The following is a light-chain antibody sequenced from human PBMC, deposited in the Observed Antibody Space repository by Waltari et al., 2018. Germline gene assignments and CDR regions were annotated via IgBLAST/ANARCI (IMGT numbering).Light chain of an antibody. J-gene: IGLJ2*01. CDR2: ANS. Sequence: SYVVTQPPSVSLAPGKTATITCGGDDLGRKTVFWYQQRPGQDPVLVVYANSDRSSGVPERFSGSNSGDTATLTISRVEVGDEADCYCQVWDSTTDHAIFGGGTKLTVL. CDR3: QVWDSTTDHAI. V-gene: IGLV3-21*03. CDR1: DLGRKT.